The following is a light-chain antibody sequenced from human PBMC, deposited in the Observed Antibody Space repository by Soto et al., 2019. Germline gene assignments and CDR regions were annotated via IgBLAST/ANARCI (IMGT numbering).Light chain of an antibody. V-gene: IGKV4-1*01. CDR2: WAS. CDR1: QSVLFSSNNKNY. J-gene: IGKJ1*01. CDR3: QQYYDDLWT. Sequence: DIVMTQSPHSLAVSLGERATINCKSSQSVLFSSNNKNYLAWYQQKPGQPPKLLIYWASTRESGVPDRFSGSGSGTDFTLTISSLQAEDVAVYYCQQYYDDLWTFGQGTKVEIK.